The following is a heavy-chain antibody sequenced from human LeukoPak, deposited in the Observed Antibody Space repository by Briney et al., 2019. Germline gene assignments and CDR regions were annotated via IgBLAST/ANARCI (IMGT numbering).Heavy chain of an antibody. CDR3: TRRGSGNGGTYAGMDV. CDR1: GGSISGDVHY. D-gene: IGHD1-26*01. V-gene: IGHV4-39*01. J-gene: IGHJ6*02. Sequence: SETLSLTCTVAGGSISGDVHYWDWIRQAPGKGLEWIGSLLYNGNTWYNPSLESRVTISVDTSENQFSLRLTSVNAADTALYFCTRRGSGNGGTYAGMDVWGPGTSVTVSS. CDR2: LLYNGNT.